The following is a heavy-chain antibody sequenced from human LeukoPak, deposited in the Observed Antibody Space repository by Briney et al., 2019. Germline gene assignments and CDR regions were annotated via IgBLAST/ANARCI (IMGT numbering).Heavy chain of an antibody. CDR2: IVVGSGRT. V-gene: IGHV1-58*01. CDR1: GFTFGSSA. CDR3: AADESDSNVYYAFDV. J-gene: IGHJ3*01. Sequence: GPSVTVSFKASGFTFGSSAVQWVRQARGQRLEWIGWIVVGSGRTNYAQKIQERVTITRDMSTNTADMELRSLRSEDTAVYYCAADESDSNVYYAFDVWGKGTMVTVSA. D-gene: IGHD3-22*01.